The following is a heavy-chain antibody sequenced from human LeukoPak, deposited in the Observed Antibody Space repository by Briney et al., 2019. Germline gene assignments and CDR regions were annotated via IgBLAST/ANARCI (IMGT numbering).Heavy chain of an antibody. V-gene: IGHV1-8*01. D-gene: IGHD6-13*01. Sequence: ASVKVACKASGYTFTNYDINWVRQATGQGLEWMGWRNPNSGRTGFAQKFQGRLTMTADTSISTAYMELSSLTSDDTAVYYCARGPVSTHGMDVWGQGATVTVSS. CDR3: ARGPVSTHGMDV. J-gene: IGHJ6*02. CDR1: GYTFTNYD. CDR2: RNPNSGRT.